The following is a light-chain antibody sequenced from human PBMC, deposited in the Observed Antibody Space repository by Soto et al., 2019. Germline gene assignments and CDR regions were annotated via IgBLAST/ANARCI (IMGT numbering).Light chain of an antibody. Sequence: DVVMTQSPLSLPVTLGQPASISCRSSQSLAYSDGNTYLNWFQQRPGQSPRRLIYKVSNRDSGIPARFSGSGSGTDFTLTISSLEPEDFAVYYCQQRSNWPATFGGGTKVEIK. CDR1: QSLAYSDGNTY. CDR3: QQRSNWPAT. CDR2: KVS. V-gene: IGKV2-30*01. J-gene: IGKJ4*01.